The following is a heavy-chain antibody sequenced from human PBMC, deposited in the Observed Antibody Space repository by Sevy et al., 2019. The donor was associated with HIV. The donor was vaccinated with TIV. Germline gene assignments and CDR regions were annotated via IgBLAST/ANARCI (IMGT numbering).Heavy chain of an antibody. J-gene: IGHJ6*02. D-gene: IGHD2-2*02. CDR2: ISSSRSTI. Sequence: GGSLRLSCAASGFTFSSYSMNWVRQAPGKGLEWVSYISSSRSTIYYADSVKGRFTISRDNAKNSLYLQMNSLRAEDTAVYYCARDRCSSTSCYRDYYYGTDVWGQGTTVTVSS. CDR3: ARDRCSSTSCYRDYYYGTDV. V-gene: IGHV3-48*01. CDR1: GFTFSSYS.